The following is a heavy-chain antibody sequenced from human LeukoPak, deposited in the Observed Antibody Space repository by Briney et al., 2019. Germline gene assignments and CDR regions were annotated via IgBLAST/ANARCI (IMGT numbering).Heavy chain of an antibody. V-gene: IGHV1-2*02. D-gene: IGHD3-22*01. J-gene: IGHJ4*02. CDR1: GYTFTDYF. Sequence: ASVKVSCTASGYTFTDYFIFWVRQVPGQGLDYMGWINPKSGGTNYAQKFQGRVTMTRDTSISTAYMELSRLRSDDTAVYYCAGDKTYYYDSSGYEFDYWGQGTLVTVSS. CDR2: INPKSGGT. CDR3: AGDKTYYYDSSGYEFDY.